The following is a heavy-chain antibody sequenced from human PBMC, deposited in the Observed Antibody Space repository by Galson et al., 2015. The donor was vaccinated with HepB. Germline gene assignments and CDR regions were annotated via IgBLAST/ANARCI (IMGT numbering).Heavy chain of an antibody. CDR1: GGIFGNYV. Sequence: SVTVSCKASGGIFGNYVINWVRQAPGQGLEWMGGIIPVYGSANYAQKFQGRVTFTADASTSTAYMEIVSLKSEDTATYYCARLVAVAASGDNPFDPWGQGTLVTVSS. J-gene: IGHJ5*02. CDR2: IIPVYGSA. CDR3: ARLVAVAASGDNPFDP. D-gene: IGHD2-21*02. V-gene: IGHV1-69*13.